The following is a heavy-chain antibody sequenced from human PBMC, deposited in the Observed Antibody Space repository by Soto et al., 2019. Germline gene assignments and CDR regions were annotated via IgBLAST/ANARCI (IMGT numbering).Heavy chain of an antibody. Sequence: GGSLRLSCAASGFTFSSYWMSWVHQAPGKGLEWVANIKQDGSEKYYVDSVKGRFTISRDNAKNSLYLQMNSLRAEDTAVYYCARNGLYCSSTSCFHYYYYYMDVWGKGTTVTVSS. D-gene: IGHD2-2*01. J-gene: IGHJ6*03. CDR1: GFTFSSYW. CDR3: ARNGLYCSSTSCFHYYYYYMDV. CDR2: IKQDGSEK. V-gene: IGHV3-7*01.